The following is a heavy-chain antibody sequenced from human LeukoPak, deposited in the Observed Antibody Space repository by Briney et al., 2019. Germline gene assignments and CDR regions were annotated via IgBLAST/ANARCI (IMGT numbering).Heavy chain of an antibody. CDR1: GGSISSYY. CDR3: ASGHQRAGYTYFDY. J-gene: IGHJ4*02. Sequence: SETLSLTCTVSGGSISSYYWSWIRQPAGKGLEGIGRIYTSGSTNYNPSLKSRVTMSVDTSKNQFSLNLSSVTAADTAVYYCASGHQRAGYTYFDYWGQGTLVTVSS. D-gene: IGHD5-24*01. V-gene: IGHV4-4*07. CDR2: IYTSGST.